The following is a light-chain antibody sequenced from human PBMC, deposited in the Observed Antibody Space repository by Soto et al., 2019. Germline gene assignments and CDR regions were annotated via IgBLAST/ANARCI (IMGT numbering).Light chain of an antibody. Sequence: QSVLTQPPSASGTPGQRVTISCSGSPSNIGSNTVSWYQQFSGSAPRLIMYRDYRRPSGVPDRFSGSKSGTSASLAISGLQSEDEADYYCAAWDDSLNGWVFGGGTKVTVL. CDR2: RDY. CDR1: PSNIGSNT. J-gene: IGLJ3*02. V-gene: IGLV1-44*01. CDR3: AAWDDSLNGWV.